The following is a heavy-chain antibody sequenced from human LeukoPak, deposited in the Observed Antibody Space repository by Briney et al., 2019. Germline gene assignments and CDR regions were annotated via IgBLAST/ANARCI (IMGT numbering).Heavy chain of an antibody. Sequence: SETLSLTCTVSGGSISSYYWSWIRQPAGKGLEWIGRIYTSGSTYYNPSLKSRVTMSVDTSKNQFSLKLSSVTAADTAVYYCARHEVVPAARYYYYGMDVWGQGTTVTVSS. D-gene: IGHD2-2*01. J-gene: IGHJ6*02. CDR1: GGSISSYY. CDR3: ARHEVVPAARYYYYGMDV. CDR2: IYTSGST. V-gene: IGHV4-4*07.